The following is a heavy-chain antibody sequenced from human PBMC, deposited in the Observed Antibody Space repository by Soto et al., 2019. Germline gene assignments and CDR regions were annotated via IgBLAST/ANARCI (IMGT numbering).Heavy chain of an antibody. Sequence: GGSLRLSCAASGFTFSSYSMNWVRQAPGKGLEWVSYISSSSSTIYYADSVKGRFTISRDNSKNTLSLQMNSLRVEDSAVYYCVPRKGDPFTWGPGTLVTVSS. J-gene: IGHJ4*02. CDR3: VPRKGDPFT. CDR1: GFTFSSYS. D-gene: IGHD3-16*01. CDR2: ISSSSSTI. V-gene: IGHV3-48*04.